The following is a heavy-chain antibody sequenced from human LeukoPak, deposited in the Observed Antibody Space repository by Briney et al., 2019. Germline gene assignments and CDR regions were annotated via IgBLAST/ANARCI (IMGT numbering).Heavy chain of an antibody. J-gene: IGHJ6*02. CDR2: INPNSGGT. V-gene: IGHV1-2*02. D-gene: IGHD2-2*01. CDR3: ARVVNYYYGMDV. CDR1: GYTFTGYY. Sequence: ASVKVSCKASGYTFTGYYMNWVRQATGQGLEWMGWINPNSGGTNYAQKFQGRVTMTRDTSISTAYMELSRLRSDDTAVYYCARVVNYYYGMDVWGQGTTVTVSS.